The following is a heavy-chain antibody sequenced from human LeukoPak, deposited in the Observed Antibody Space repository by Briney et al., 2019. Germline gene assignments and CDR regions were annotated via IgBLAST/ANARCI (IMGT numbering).Heavy chain of an antibody. CDR1: GGTFNNYA. CDR3: ATEPSRSYSFDHLDF. J-gene: IGHJ4*02. Sequence: ASVKVSCKTSGGTFNNYAISWVRQAPGQGLEWMGRVVPMFGIRNYPQTFRGRVNITADKATNTVYMELRSLRAEDTAICYCATEPSRSYSFDHLDFWGLGTPVTVSS. V-gene: IGHV1-69*04. CDR2: VVPMFGIR. D-gene: IGHD5-12*01.